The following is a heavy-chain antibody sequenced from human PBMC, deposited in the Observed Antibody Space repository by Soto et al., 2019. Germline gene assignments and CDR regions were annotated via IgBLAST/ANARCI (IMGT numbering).Heavy chain of an antibody. CDR2: IYHSGST. CDR3: ASRRGLGRNPPRSAFDI. Sequence: QVQLQESGPGLVKPSGTLSLTCAVSSGSISSSNWWSWVRQPPGKGLEWIGEIYHSGSTNYNPSLKSRVTISVDKSKNQFSLKLSSVTAADTAVYYCASRRGLGRNPPRSAFDIWDQGTMVTVSS. D-gene: IGHD1-1*01. J-gene: IGHJ3*02. V-gene: IGHV4-4*02. CDR1: SGSISSSNW.